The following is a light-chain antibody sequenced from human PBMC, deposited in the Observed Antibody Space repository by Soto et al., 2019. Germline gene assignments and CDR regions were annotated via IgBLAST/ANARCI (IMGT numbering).Light chain of an antibody. CDR2: GGS. V-gene: IGKV3-20*01. J-gene: IGKJ3*01. CDR1: QSISADY. CDR3: QHYGSSVFT. Sequence: EIVLTQSPGTLSLSPGGRAALSCRASQSISADYLVWYQQKPGQAPRLLIYGGSSRATGIPDRFSGSGSGTGFTLTISRLATEDVAVYYCQHYGSSVFTFGPGTKVDIK.